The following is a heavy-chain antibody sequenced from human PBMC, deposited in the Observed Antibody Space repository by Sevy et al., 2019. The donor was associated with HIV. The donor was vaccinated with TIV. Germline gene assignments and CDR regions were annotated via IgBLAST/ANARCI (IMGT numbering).Heavy chain of an antibody. J-gene: IGHJ4*02. Sequence: SQTLSLTCAISGDSVSSNSAAWNWIRQSPSRGLEWLGRTYYRSKWYNDYAVSVKSRITINPDTSKNQFSLQLNSVTPEYTAVYYCARNPPYCSSTSCHFDYWGQGTLVTVSS. V-gene: IGHV6-1*01. CDR3: ARNPPYCSSTSCHFDY. CDR2: TYYRSKWYN. CDR1: GDSVSSNSAA. D-gene: IGHD2-2*01.